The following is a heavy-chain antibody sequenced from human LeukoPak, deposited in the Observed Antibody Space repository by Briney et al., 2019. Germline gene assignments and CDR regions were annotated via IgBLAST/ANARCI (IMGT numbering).Heavy chain of an antibody. Sequence: ASVTVSCKASGYTFTGYYMHWVRQAPGQGLEWMGWINPNSGGTNYAQKFQGRVTMTRDTSISTAYMELSRLRSDDTAVYYCASGEKRMVDYYYYGMDVWGQGTTVTVSS. CDR1: GYTFTGYY. V-gene: IGHV1-2*02. D-gene: IGHD2-15*01. J-gene: IGHJ6*02. CDR3: ASGEKRMVDYYYYGMDV. CDR2: INPNSGGT.